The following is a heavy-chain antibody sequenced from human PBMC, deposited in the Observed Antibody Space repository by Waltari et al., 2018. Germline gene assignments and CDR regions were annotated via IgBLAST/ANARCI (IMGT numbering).Heavy chain of an antibody. J-gene: IGHJ5*02. CDR2: IYYSGST. V-gene: IGHV4-59*01. CDR1: GGSISSYY. Sequence: QVQLQESGPGLVKPSETLSLTCTVSGGSISSYYWSWIRQPPGKGLEWIGYIYYSGSTNYNPSLKSRVTISVDTSKNQFSLKLSSVTAADTAVYYCARVPGRARDWFDPWGQGTLVTVSS. CDR3: ARVPGRARDWFDP.